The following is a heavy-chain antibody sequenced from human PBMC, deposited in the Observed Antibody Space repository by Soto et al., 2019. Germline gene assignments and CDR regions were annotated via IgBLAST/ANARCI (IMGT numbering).Heavy chain of an antibody. D-gene: IGHD2-2*01. J-gene: IGHJ6*02. CDR1: GYTFTSYG. CDR3: ARDPGPAAIPFYYGMDV. V-gene: IGHV1-18*01. CDR2: ISAYNGNT. Sequence: GASVKVSCKASGYTFTSYGISWVRQAPGQGLEWMGWISAYNGNTNYAQKLQGRVTMTTDTSTSTAYMELRSLRSDDTAVYYCARDPGPAAIPFYYGMDVWGQGTTVTSP.